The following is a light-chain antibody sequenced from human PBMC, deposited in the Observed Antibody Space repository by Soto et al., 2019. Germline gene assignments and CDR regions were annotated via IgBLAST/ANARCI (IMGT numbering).Light chain of an antibody. CDR3: QQFGGSLTWT. V-gene: IGKV3-20*01. J-gene: IGKJ1*01. Sequence: EIVMTQSPATLAVSPGETATLSCRASQSLSGYLAWYQQKPGQAPRLLIYGASSRATGIPDRFSGSGSGTDFTLTISRLEPEDCAVYYCQQFGGSLTWTFGQGTKVDIK. CDR1: QSLSGY. CDR2: GAS.